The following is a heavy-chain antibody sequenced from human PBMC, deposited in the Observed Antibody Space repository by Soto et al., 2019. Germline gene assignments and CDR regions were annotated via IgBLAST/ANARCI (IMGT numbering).Heavy chain of an antibody. D-gene: IGHD3-10*01. CDR2: INPNSGGT. CDR3: ARAMVRGVIRYYYGMDV. J-gene: IGHJ6*02. V-gene: IGHV1-2*02. Sequence: ASVKVSCKASGCTFTGYYMDWVRQAPGQGLEWMGWINPNSGGTNYAQKFQGRVTMTRDTSISTAYMELSRLRSDDTAVYYCARAMVRGVIRYYYGMDVWGQGPTVTGSS. CDR1: GCTFTGYY.